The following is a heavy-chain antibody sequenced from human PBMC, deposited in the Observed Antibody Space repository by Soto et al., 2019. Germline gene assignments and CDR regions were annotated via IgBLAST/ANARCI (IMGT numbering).Heavy chain of an antibody. CDR2: ISYSGST. V-gene: IGHV4-59*01. CDR3: ARGWQLTATHWFDP. D-gene: IGHD2-15*01. CDR1: GGSISSYY. Sequence: PSETLSLTCTVSGGSISSYYWNWIRQPPGKGLEWIGYISYSGSTNYNPSLKSRVTISVDTSKNQFSLKLSSVTAADTAVYYCARGWQLTATHWFDPWGQGTLVTVSS. J-gene: IGHJ5*02.